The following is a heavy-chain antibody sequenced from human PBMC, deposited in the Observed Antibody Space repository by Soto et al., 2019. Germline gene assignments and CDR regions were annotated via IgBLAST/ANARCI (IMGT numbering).Heavy chain of an antibody. CDR1: GYTFSNYG. CDR2: ISLYSDGT. V-gene: IGHV1-18*01. CDR3: ARVVPGAEAWFRP. J-gene: IGHJ5*02. D-gene: IGHD2-2*01. Sequence: QVQLVQSGGEVKRPGASVKVSCKTSGYTFSNYGITWVRQAPGQPLEWLGWISLYSDGTNYAQKFQGRVSITTDTSTTTAYMELSSLRSDDTAVYYCARVVPGAEAWFRPWGQGTLVTVSS.